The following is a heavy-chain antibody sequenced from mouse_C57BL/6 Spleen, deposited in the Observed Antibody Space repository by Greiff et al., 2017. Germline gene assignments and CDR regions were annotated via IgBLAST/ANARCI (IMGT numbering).Heavy chain of an antibody. CDR2: INPNNGGT. D-gene: IGHD1-1*01. J-gene: IGHJ1*03. CDR3: ARREITTVVAHFDV. CDR1: GYTFTDYN. Sequence: EVQLQQSGPELVKPGASVKIPCKASGYTFTDYNMDWVKQSHGKSLEWIGDINPNNGGTIYNQKFKGKATLTVDKSSSTAYMELRSLTSEDTAVYYCARREITTVVAHFDVWGTGTTVTVSS. V-gene: IGHV1-18*01.